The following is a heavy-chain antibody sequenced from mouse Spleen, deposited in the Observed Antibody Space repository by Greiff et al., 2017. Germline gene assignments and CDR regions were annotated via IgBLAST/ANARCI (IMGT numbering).Heavy chain of an antibody. J-gene: IGHJ3*01. Sequence: EVKLMESGGGLVKPGGSLKLSCAASGFTFSDYYMYWVRQTPEKRLEWVATISDGGSYTYYPDSVKGRFTISRDNAKNNLYLQMSSLKSEDTAMYYCARDRIYYGYDGFAYWGQGTLVTVSA. V-gene: IGHV5-4*02. CDR3: ARDRIYYGYDGFAY. CDR2: ISDGGSYT. CDR1: GFTFSDYY. D-gene: IGHD2-2*01.